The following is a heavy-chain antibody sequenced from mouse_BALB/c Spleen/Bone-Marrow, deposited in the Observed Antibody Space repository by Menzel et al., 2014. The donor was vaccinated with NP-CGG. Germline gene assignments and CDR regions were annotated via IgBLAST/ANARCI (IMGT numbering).Heavy chain of an antibody. J-gene: IGHJ2*01. V-gene: IGHV1S135*01. CDR3: TRSGYGNY. CDR1: GYAFTSYN. D-gene: IGHD1-1*01. Sequence: EVQLQQSGPELVKPATSVKVSCKASGYAFTSYNIYWVKQSHGKSLEWIGYFGPYNGGTDYNQKFKGKATLTVDKSSSTAYMHLNSLTTEDSAVYYCTRSGYGNYWGQGTTLTVSS. CDR2: FGPYNGGT.